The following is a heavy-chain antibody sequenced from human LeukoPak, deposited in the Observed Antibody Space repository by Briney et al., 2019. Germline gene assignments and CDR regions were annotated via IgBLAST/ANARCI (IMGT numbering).Heavy chain of an antibody. CDR3: ARIDDFWSGYDY. CDR2: INPNSGGT. Sequence: ASVKVSCKASGYTFTGYYMQWVRQAPGQGPEWMGWINPNSGGTNYAQKFQGRVTMTRDTSISTAYMELSRLRSDDTAVYYCARIDDFWSGYDYWGQGTLVTVSS. J-gene: IGHJ4*02. CDR1: GYTFTGYY. D-gene: IGHD3-3*01. V-gene: IGHV1-2*02.